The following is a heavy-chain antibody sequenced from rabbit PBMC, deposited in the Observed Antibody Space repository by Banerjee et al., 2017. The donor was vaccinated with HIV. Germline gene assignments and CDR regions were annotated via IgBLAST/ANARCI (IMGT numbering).Heavy chain of an antibody. CDR2: IDPVFGST. D-gene: IGHD4-1*01. Sequence: QEQLVESGGGLVQPGGSLKLSCKASGFDFSSYGVSWVRQAPGKGLEWIGYIDPVFGSTYYASWVNGRFTISSHNAQNTLYLQLNSLTAADTATYFCVTVAGVDTRLDLWGPGTLVTVS. J-gene: IGHJ3*01. CDR3: VTVAGVDTRLDL. V-gene: IGHV1S47*01. CDR1: GFDFSSYG.